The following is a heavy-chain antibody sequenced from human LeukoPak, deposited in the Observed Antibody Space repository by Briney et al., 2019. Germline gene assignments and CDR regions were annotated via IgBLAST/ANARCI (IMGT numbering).Heavy chain of an antibody. CDR1: GLTFSSDS. Sequence: GGSLRLSCAASGLTFSSDSMTWVRQAPGKGLEWVANIKQDGSEKNYVDSVKGRFTISRDNTNYSLYLQMNSLRAEDTAVYYCARDARVCSSYRCYYYYHYMDVWGKGTTVTVSS. D-gene: IGHD2-2*01. J-gene: IGHJ6*03. CDR3: ARDARVCSSYRCYYYYHYMDV. V-gene: IGHV3-7*01. CDR2: IKQDGSEK.